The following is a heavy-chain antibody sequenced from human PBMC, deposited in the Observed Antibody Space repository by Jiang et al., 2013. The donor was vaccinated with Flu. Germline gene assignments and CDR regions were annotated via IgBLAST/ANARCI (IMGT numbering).Heavy chain of an antibody. D-gene: IGHD3-22*01. Sequence: VQLVESGGGVVQPGRSLRLSCAASGFTFSSYAMHWVRQAPGKGLEWVALISYDGTNKYYADSVKGRFTISRDNSKYTLFLQMNSLRAEDTAVYYCARDDSSGYYYISGGQPDSWGQGTLVTVSS. CDR1: GFTFSSYA. J-gene: IGHJ4*02. CDR2: ISYDGTNK. V-gene: IGHV3-30-3*01. CDR3: ARDDSSGYYYISGGQPDS.